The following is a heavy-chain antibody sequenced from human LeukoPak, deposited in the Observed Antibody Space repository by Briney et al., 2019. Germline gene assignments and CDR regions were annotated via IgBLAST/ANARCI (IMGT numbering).Heavy chain of an antibody. CDR3: ARSSGDYYDSSGYFGY. Sequence: PSETLSLTWTVSGGSISSYYWSWIRQPPGKGLEWIGYIYYSGSTNYNPSLKSRVTISVDTSKNQFSLKLSSVTAADTAVYYCARSSGDYYDSSGYFGYWGQGTLVTVSS. CDR2: IYYSGST. J-gene: IGHJ4*02. V-gene: IGHV4-59*08. CDR1: GGSISSYY. D-gene: IGHD3-22*01.